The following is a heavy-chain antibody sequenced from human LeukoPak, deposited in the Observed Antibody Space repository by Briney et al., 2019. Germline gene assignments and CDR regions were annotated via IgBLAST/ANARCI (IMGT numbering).Heavy chain of an antibody. CDR1: GFTFSSYA. D-gene: IGHD3-10*01. CDR2: ISSSGGST. V-gene: IGHV3-64*01. CDR3: ARSYYYGSGRPGRMDV. Sequence: GSLRLSCAVSGFTFSSYAMHWVRQAPGKGLEYVSGISSSGGSTYYGNSVKGRFTISRDNSKNTLYLQMGSLRAEDMAVYYCARSYYYGSGRPGRMDVWGQGTTVTVSS. J-gene: IGHJ6*02.